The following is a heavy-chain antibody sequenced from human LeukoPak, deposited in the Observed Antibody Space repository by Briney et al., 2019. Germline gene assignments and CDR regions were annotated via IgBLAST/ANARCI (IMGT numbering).Heavy chain of an antibody. V-gene: IGHV3-23*01. J-gene: IGHJ4*02. CDR3: AKTLHDDILTALDY. D-gene: IGHD3-9*01. Sequence: GGSLRLSCAASGFTFSSYAMNWVRQAPSKGLEWVSAISDRGGDTYYADSLKGRSTISRDNSKNTLYLQMNSLRGEDTAVYYCAKTLHDDILTALDYWGQGILVTVSS. CDR1: GFTFSSYA. CDR2: ISDRGGDT.